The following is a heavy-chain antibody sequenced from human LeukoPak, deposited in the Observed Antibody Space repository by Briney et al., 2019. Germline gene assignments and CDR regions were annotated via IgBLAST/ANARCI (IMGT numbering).Heavy chain of an antibody. CDR3: ARNFLLRYLDY. CDR1: GFTFSRYE. J-gene: IGHJ4*02. V-gene: IGHV3-48*03. D-gene: IGHD3-9*01. Sequence: PGGSLRLSCAASGFTFSRYEMNWVRQAPGKGLGWVSYISSSGDTIYYADSVKGRFTISRDNSKNTLYLQMNSLRAEDTAIYYCARNFLLRYLDYWGQGTLVTVSS. CDR2: ISSSGDTI.